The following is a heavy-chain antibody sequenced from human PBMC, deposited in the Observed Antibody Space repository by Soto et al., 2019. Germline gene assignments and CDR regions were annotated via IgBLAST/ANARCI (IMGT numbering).Heavy chain of an antibody. CDR1: GLTFSSYW. V-gene: IGHV3-7*01. CDR3: ARDKVAVAGTSGLFDY. CDR2: IKQDGSEK. J-gene: IGHJ4*02. Sequence: PGGSLRLSCAASGLTFSSYWMSWVRQAPGKGLEWVANIKQDGSEKYYVDSVKGRFTISRDNAKNSLYLQMNSLRAEDTAVYYCARDKVAVAGTSGLFDYWGQGTLVTVSS. D-gene: IGHD6-19*01.